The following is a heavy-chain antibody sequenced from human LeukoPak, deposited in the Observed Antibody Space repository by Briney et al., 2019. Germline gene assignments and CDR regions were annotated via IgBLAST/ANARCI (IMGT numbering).Heavy chain of an antibody. CDR2: MNPNSGNT. J-gene: IGHJ4*02. Sequence: ASVKVSCKASGYTFTSYDINWVRQATGQGLEWMGWMNPNSGNTGYAQKFQGRVTMTRSTSISTAYMELSSLTSEDTAVYYCARGSSTSSLLAYWGQGTLLTVSS. D-gene: IGHD6-6*01. CDR1: GYTFTSYD. V-gene: IGHV1-8*01. CDR3: ARGSSTSSLLAY.